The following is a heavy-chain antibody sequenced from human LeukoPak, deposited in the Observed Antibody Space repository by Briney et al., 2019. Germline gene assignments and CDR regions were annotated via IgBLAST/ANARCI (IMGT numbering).Heavy chain of an antibody. V-gene: IGHV3-66*01. Sequence: GGSLRLSCAAPGFIVSSNYMSWVRQAPGMGLEWVSVIYNSGTTYYRDSVKGRFTISRDTSTNTLHLEMNNLRLDDTALYYCARENPSDSSRWSHWGQGTLVTVSS. J-gene: IGHJ4*02. D-gene: IGHD6-13*01. CDR3: ARENPSDSSRWSH. CDR2: IYNSGTT. CDR1: GFIVSSNY.